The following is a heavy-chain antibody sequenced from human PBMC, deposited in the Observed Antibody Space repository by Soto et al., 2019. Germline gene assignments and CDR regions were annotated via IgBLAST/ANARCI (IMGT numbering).Heavy chain of an antibody. Sequence: QVQLVESGGGVVQPGRSLRLSCAASGFTFSSYAMHWVRQAPGKGLEWVAVISYDGSNKYYADSVKGRFTISRDNSKNTLYLQMNSLRAEDTAVYYCVRDAYMVRGTFDYWGQGTLVTVSS. J-gene: IGHJ4*02. CDR1: GFTFSSYA. CDR2: ISYDGSNK. D-gene: IGHD3-10*01. CDR3: VRDAYMVRGTFDY. V-gene: IGHV3-30-3*01.